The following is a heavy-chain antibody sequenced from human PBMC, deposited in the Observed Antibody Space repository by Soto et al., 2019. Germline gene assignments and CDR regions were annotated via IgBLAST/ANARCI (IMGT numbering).Heavy chain of an antibody. CDR3: ARPGYSSSWTTPYWFDP. J-gene: IGHJ5*02. CDR2: IYYSGRT. D-gene: IGHD6-13*01. V-gene: IGHV4-39*01. Sequence: QLQLQESGPGLVKPSETLSLTCTVSGGSISSSSYYWGWIRQPPGKGLEWMGSIYYSGRTHYNPARKSRVTRSLDTSKNQFSLKLCSVTAAATAVYYCARPGYSSSWTTPYWFDPWGQGTLVTVSS. CDR1: GGSISSSSYY.